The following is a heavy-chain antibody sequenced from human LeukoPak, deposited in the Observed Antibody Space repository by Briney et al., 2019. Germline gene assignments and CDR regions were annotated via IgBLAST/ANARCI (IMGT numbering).Heavy chain of an antibody. CDR1: GDSISSGDYY. J-gene: IGHJ5*02. D-gene: IGHD3/OR15-3a*01. Sequence: SETLSLTCTVSGDSISSGDYYWSWIRQPAGKGLEWIGRIYTSGSTNYNPSLKSRVTMSVDTSKNQFSLKLSPVTAADTAVYYCAMELDLSLWVGWFDPWGQGTLVTVSS. CDR3: AMELDLSLWVGWFDP. V-gene: IGHV4-61*02. CDR2: IYTSGST.